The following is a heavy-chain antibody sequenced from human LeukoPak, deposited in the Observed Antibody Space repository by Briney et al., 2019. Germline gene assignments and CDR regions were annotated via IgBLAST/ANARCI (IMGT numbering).Heavy chain of an antibody. CDR3: ARRLGKPAAMGGAFDI. Sequence: GGSLRLSCAASGFPFSSYARSWVRQAPGKGLEWVSAISGSGGSTYYADSVKGRFTISRDNSKNTLYLQMNSLRAEDTAVYYCARRLGKPAAMGGAFDIWGQGTMVTVSS. V-gene: IGHV3-23*01. CDR1: GFPFSSYA. CDR2: ISGSGGST. J-gene: IGHJ3*02. D-gene: IGHD2-2*01.